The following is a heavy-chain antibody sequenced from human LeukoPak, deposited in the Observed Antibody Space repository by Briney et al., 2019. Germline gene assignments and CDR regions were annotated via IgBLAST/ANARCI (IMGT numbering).Heavy chain of an antibody. V-gene: IGHV4-59*08. J-gene: IGHJ3*02. Sequence: SETLSLTCTVSGGSISSYYWSWIRRPPGKGLEWIGYIYYSGSTNYNPSLKSRVTISVDTSKNQFSLKLSSVTAADTAVYYCALTGARGAFDIWGQGTMVTVSS. CDR1: GGSISSYY. CDR3: ALTGARGAFDI. CDR2: IYYSGST.